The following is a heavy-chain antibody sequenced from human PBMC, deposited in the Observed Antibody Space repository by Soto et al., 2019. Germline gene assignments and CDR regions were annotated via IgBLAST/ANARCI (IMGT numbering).Heavy chain of an antibody. D-gene: IGHD1-26*01. V-gene: IGHV5-10-1*01. J-gene: IGHJ4*02. CDR3: SAQVSESDKGHSFQYYFHS. CDR1: GYSFAGYW. Sequence: GESLKISCKGSGYSFAGYWITWVRQKPGKGLEWMGRIDPSDSQTYYSPSFRGHVTISVTKSITTVFLQWSSLRASDTAMYNCSAQVSESDKGHSFQYYFHSWGQGTPVTVSS. CDR2: IDPSDSQT.